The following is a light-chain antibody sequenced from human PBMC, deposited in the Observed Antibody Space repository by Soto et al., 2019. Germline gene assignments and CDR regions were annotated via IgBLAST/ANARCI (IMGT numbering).Light chain of an antibody. J-gene: IGKJ3*01. V-gene: IGKV1-9*01. CDR3: QQLNSFPPSFT. Sequence: DIQMTQSPSSLSASVGDRVTITCRASQGVSGYLLWYQQRQGRAPKLLIYAASNLLSGVPSRFSGSGSGTEFTLTISSLQPEDFATYFCQQLNSFPPSFTFGPGTTVDIK. CDR1: QGVSGY. CDR2: AAS.